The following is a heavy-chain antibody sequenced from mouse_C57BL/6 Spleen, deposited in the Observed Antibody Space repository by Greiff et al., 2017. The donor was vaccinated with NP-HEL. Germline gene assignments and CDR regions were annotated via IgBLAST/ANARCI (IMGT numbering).Heavy chain of an antibody. D-gene: IGHD2-1*01. CDR1: GYTFTSYW. Sequence: QVQLQQPGAELVRPGSSVKLSCKASGYTFTSYWMDWVKQRPGQGLEWIGNIYPSDSETHYNQKFKDKATLTADKSSSTAYMQLSSLTSEDSAVYYCARSGNYYAMDYWGQGTSVTVSS. V-gene: IGHV1-61*01. J-gene: IGHJ4*01. CDR2: IYPSDSET. CDR3: ARSGNYYAMDY.